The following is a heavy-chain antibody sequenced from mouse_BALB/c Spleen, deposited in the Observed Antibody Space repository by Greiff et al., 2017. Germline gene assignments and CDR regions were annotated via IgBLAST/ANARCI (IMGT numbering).Heavy chain of an antibody. J-gene: IGHJ4*01. CDR1: GYSFTGYF. CDR2: INPYNGDT. V-gene: IGHV1-20*02. Sequence: EVQLQQSGPELVKPGASVKISCKASGYSFTGYFMNWVMQSHGKSLEWIGRINPYNGDTFYNQKFKGKATLTVDKSSSTAHMELRSLASEDSAVYYCARERRIYDGYYDAMDYWGQGTSVTVSS. CDR3: ARERRIYDGYYDAMDY. D-gene: IGHD2-3*01.